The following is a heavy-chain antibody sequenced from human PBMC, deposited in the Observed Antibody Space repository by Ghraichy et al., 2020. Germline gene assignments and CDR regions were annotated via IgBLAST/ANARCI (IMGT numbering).Heavy chain of an antibody. CDR2: ISTYNGNT. D-gene: IGHD2-15*01. J-gene: IGHJ4*02. V-gene: IGHV1-18*01. CDR3: ARPPGRFWDY. Sequence: VKVSCKASGYTFTSYGISWVRHAPGQGLEWMGWISTYNGNTNYAQKFQGRVTMTTDTSTSTAYMELRSLRSDDTAVYYCARPPGRFWDYWGQGTLVTVSS. CDR1: GYTFTSYG.